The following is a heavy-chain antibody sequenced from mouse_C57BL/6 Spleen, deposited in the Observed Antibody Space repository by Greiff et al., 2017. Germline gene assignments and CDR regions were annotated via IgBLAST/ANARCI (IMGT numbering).Heavy chain of an antibody. Sequence: VQLQQPGAELVRPGSSVKLSCKASGYTFTSYWMHWVKQRPIQGLEWIGNIDPSDSETHYNQKFKDKATLTVDKSSSTAYMQHSSLTSEDSAVYYYGRGRVYYDDPRPYAMDYWGQGTSVTVSS. J-gene: IGHJ4*01. CDR3: GRGRVYYDDPRPYAMDY. V-gene: IGHV1-52*01. D-gene: IGHD2-13*01. CDR1: GYTFTSYW. CDR2: IDPSDSET.